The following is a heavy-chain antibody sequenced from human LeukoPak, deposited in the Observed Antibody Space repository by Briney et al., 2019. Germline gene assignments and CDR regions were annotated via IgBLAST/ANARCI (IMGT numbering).Heavy chain of an antibody. Sequence: GASVKVSCKASGYTFTNYFIHWVRQAPGQGLEWMGWINPNNGDTASAQNFQGGVTLTSDTSTRTAYMELRRLRYDDTAVYYCARGEVAMADWGQGARVTVSS. CDR3: ARGEVAMAD. J-gene: IGHJ4*02. CDR2: INPNNGDT. D-gene: IGHD5-12*01. CDR1: GYTFTNYF. V-gene: IGHV1-2*02.